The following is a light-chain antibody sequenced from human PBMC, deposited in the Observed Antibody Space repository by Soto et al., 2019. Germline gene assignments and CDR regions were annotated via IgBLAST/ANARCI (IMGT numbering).Light chain of an antibody. V-gene: IGKV3-15*01. CDR1: QSVSRN. J-gene: IGKJ2*01. CDR2: GAS. CDR3: QQYNGWPYT. Sequence: EIVMTQSPATLSVSPGERATLSCRASQSVSRNLAWYRQKPGQAPRLLIYGASTRATGTPARFSGSGFGTEFTLTISSLQSEDFAVYYCQQYNGWPYTFGQGTKLEIK.